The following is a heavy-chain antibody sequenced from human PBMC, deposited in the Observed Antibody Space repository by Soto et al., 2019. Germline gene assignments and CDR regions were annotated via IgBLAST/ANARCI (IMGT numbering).Heavy chain of an antibody. D-gene: IGHD2-2*01. CDR2: ISPYNGHT. CDR1: GYSFTSYG. J-gene: IGHJ6*02. CDR3: ARDLTIVPATHPRLENYGMDV. Sequence: AAVKVSCKASGYSFTSYGISWVRRAPGQGLEWMGWISPYNGHTQFVQRFQGRVTMTTDTSTKTAYMELRNLRSDDTAHYYCARDLTIVPATHPRLENYGMDVWGQGTTVTVSS. V-gene: IGHV1-18*01.